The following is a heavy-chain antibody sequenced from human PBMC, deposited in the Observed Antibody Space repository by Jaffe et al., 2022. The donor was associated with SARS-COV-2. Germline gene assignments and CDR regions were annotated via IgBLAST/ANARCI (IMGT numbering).Heavy chain of an antibody. CDR2: IYSSGST. J-gene: IGHJ4*02. CDR3: ARDGRYCSGISCDTFDY. V-gene: IGHV4-4*07. CDR1: GGSISNYY. Sequence: QVQLQESGPGLVKPSETLSLTCTVSGGSISNYYWSWIRQPAGKGLEWIGRIYSSGSTNYSPSLKSRVTMSVDTSKNQFSLKLSSVTAADTAMYYCARDGRYCSGISCDTFDYWGQGILVTVSS. D-gene: IGHD2-2*02.